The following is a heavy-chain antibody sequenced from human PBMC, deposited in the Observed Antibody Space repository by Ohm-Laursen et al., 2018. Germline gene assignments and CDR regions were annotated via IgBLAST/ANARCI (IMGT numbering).Heavy chain of an antibody. Sequence: SLRLSCAASRFSFSNYGMQWVRQAPGKGLDWVATISYDGENIYYGDSVRGRFTISRDNSKNTLYLQMNSLRAEDTALYYCAKDIGYCTSPTCSRYYYGMDVWGQGTTVTVSS. D-gene: IGHD2-2*01. CDR3: AKDIGYCTSPTCSRYYYGMDV. V-gene: IGHV3-30*18. J-gene: IGHJ6*02. CDR2: ISYDGENI. CDR1: RFSFSNYG.